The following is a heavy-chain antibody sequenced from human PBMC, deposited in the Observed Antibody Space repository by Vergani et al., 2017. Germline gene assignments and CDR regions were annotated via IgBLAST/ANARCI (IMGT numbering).Heavy chain of an antibody. J-gene: IGHJ4*02. CDR3: ARDLAQPYYFDY. CDR1: GFTFSSYA. V-gene: IGHV4-34*01. Sequence: VQLLESGGGLVQPGGSLRLSCAASGFTFSSYAMSWVRQAPGKGLEWIGEINHSGSTNYNPSLKSRVTISVDTSKNQFSLKLSSVTAADTAVYYCARDLAQPYYFDYWGQGTLVTVSS. CDR2: INHSGST.